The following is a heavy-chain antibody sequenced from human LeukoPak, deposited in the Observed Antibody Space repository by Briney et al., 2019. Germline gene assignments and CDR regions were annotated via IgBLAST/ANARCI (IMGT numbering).Heavy chain of an antibody. CDR3: ARDYYDSSGYFGY. J-gene: IGHJ4*02. Sequence: SETLSLTCADYGGSFSGYYWSWLRQPPGKGLEWIGEINHSGSTNYNPSLKSRVTISVDTSKNQFSLKLSSVTAADTAVYYCARDYYDSSGYFGYWGQGTLVTVSS. CDR2: INHSGST. V-gene: IGHV4-34*01. CDR1: GGSFSGYY. D-gene: IGHD3-22*01.